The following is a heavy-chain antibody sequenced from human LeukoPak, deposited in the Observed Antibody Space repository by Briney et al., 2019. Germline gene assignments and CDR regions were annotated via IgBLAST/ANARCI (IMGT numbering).Heavy chain of an antibody. V-gene: IGHV3-30-3*01. Sequence: GGSLRLPCAASGFTFSSYAMHWVRQAPGKGLEWVAVISYDGSNKYYADSVKGRFTISRDNSKNTLYLQMNSLRAEDTAVYYCARVNTYYYGMAFDIWGQGTMVTVSS. D-gene: IGHD3-10*01. CDR1: GFTFSSYA. CDR3: ARVNTYYYGMAFDI. J-gene: IGHJ3*02. CDR2: ISYDGSNK.